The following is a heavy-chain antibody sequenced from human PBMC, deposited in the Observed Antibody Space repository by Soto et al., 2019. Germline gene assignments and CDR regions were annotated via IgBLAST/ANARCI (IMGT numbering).Heavy chain of an antibody. Sequence: PSDTQSLTCTVSGDSISCGVYYWSWIRQPPGRRLELIGFIDYSGSTNHNPSLKSRVTISIDTSKNQFSLKLKSVTAADTAVYYCAIVGYHSSDYLSKWFDPWGQGTLVTVSS. J-gene: IGHJ5*02. CDR1: GDSISCGVYY. CDR3: AIVGYHSSDYLSKWFDP. CDR2: IDYSGST. V-gene: IGHV4-61*08. D-gene: IGHD3-22*01.